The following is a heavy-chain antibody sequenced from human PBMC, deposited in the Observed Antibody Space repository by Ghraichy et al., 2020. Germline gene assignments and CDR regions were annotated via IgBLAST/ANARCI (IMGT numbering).Heavy chain of an antibody. CDR3: ARNSGRYGLNYYYYYMDV. J-gene: IGHJ6*03. Sequence: GGSLRLSCAASGFTFSSYEMNWVRQAPGKGLEWVSYISSSGSTIYYADSVKGRFTISRDNAKNSLYLQMNSLRAEDTAVYYCARNSGRYGLNYYYYYMDVWGKGTTVTVSS. D-gene: IGHD5-18*01. V-gene: IGHV3-48*03. CDR1: GFTFSSYE. CDR2: ISSSGSTI.